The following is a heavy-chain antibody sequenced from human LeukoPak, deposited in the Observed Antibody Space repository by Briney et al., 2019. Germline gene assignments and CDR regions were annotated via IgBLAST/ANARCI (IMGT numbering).Heavy chain of an antibody. CDR1: GFSLSTSGVG. V-gene: IGHV2-5*02. J-gene: IGHJ4*02. CDR2: IFWDDDK. CDR3: AHVAGYSNSWYFDY. Sequence: SGPTLVKPTQTLTLTCTFSGFSLSTSGVGVGWIRQPPGKALEWLAIIFWDDDKRYSPSLNSRLTIIKDTSKNQVVLTMTNMDPVDTATYYCAHVAGYSNSWYFDYWGQGTLVTVSS. D-gene: IGHD6-13*01.